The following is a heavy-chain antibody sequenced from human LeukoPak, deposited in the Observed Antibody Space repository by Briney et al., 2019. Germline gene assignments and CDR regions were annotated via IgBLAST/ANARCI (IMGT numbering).Heavy chain of an antibody. CDR2: ISSAGDST. Sequence: PGGSLRLSCAASGFTFNSYAMSWVRQAPGEGLEWVSAISSAGDSTTDADSVKGRFTISRDNSKSTLYLQMNGLTAEDTALYYCARRLVTAGITDFFDSWGQGTLVSVSS. V-gene: IGHV3-23*01. CDR3: ARRLVTAGITDFFDS. J-gene: IGHJ4*02. CDR1: GFTFNSYA. D-gene: IGHD2-2*01.